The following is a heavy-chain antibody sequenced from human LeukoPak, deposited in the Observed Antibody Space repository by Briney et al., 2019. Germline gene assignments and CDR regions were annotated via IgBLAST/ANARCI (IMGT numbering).Heavy chain of an antibody. V-gene: IGHV3-64D*09. CDR3: VPLPIAVAGTHLLDY. CDR2: ISSYGGST. D-gene: IGHD6-19*01. J-gene: IGHJ4*02. CDR1: GCTFSTYA. Sequence: GGSLRLSCSASGCTFSTYARHWVRQAPGKGMEYVAAISSYGGSTYYADSVKGRFTISRDNSKNTLYLQMSSLRAEDTAVYYCVPLPIAVAGTHLLDYWDQGTLVTVSS.